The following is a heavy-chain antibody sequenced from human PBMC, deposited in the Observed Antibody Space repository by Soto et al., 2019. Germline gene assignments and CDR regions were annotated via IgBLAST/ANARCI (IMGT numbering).Heavy chain of an antibody. CDR1: GYTFTSYY. Sequence: GASVKVSWKASGYTFTSYYMHWVRQAPGQGLEWMGIINPSGGSTSYAQKFQGRVTITADESTSTVYMELSSLRSEDTAVYYCARGAPVNYDILTGYYTGVDPTSYYYYYYGMDVWGQGTTVTVSS. CDR3: ARGAPVNYDILTGYYTGVDPTSYYYYYYGMDV. D-gene: IGHD3-9*01. J-gene: IGHJ6*02. CDR2: INPSGGST. V-gene: IGHV1-46*01.